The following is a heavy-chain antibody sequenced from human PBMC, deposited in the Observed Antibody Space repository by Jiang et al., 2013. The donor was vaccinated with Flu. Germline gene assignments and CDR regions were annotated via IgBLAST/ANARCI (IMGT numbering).Heavy chain of an antibody. Sequence: SGAEVKKPGASVKVSCKTSGYTFTDYGITWVRQAPGQGLEWMGWISTYSDSVIYAPSLQGRVTMTTVSSSGTAYMELRNLRPDDTAIYFCATGIEATADYFDSWGQGTLVSVSS. CDR3: ATGIEATADYFDS. CDR2: ISTYSDSV. CDR1: GYTFTDYG. D-gene: IGHD6-13*01. J-gene: IGHJ4*02. V-gene: IGHV1-18*01.